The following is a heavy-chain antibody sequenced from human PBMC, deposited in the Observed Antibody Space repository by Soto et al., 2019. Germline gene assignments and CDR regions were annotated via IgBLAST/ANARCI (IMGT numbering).Heavy chain of an antibody. V-gene: IGHV3-64*01. CDR2: ISSNGGST. CDR1: GFTFSSYA. CDR3: ASGGVTGI. D-gene: IGHD3-16*01. Sequence: EVQLVESGGGLVQPGGSLRLSCAASGFTFSSYAMHWVRQATGKGLEYVSAISSNGGSTYYANSVKGRFTISRDNSKNTLYIQMGSLRAEDMAVYYCASGGVTGIGGQGTLVTVSS. J-gene: IGHJ4*02.